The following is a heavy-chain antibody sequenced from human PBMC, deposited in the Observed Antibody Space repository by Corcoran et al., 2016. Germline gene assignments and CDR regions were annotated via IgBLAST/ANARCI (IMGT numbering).Heavy chain of an antibody. J-gene: IGHJ4*02. V-gene: IGHV3-23*04. CDR3: ANKAIAARPPMG. CDR1: GFTFTNYA. Sequence: EVQLVESGGGLVQPGGSLRLSCAASGFTFTNYAMSWVRQTPGKGLEGVSGITSGGSSTYYADSVKGRFTISRDNSNNMLYLQMNSLRAEDTAIYYCANKAIAARPPMGWGQGTLVTVSS. CDR2: ITSGGSST. D-gene: IGHD6-6*01.